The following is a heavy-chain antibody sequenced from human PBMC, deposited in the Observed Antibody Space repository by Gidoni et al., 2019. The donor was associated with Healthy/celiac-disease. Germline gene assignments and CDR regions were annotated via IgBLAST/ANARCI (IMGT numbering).Heavy chain of an antibody. CDR3: ARDSQYGSGSLGAFDI. Sequence: EVQLVESGGGLVKPGGSLRLSCAASGFTFSSYSMNWVRQAPGKGLEWVSSISSSSSYIYYADSVKGRFTISRDNAKNSLYLQMNSLRAEDTAVYYCARDSQYGSGSLGAFDIWGQGTMVTVSS. D-gene: IGHD1-26*01. J-gene: IGHJ3*02. CDR2: ISSSSSYI. CDR1: GFTFSSYS. V-gene: IGHV3-21*01.